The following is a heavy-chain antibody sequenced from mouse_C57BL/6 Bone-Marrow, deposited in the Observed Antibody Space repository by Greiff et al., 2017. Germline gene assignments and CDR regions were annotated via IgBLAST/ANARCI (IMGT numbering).Heavy chain of an antibody. CDR2: IYPGDGDT. CDR3: SRGDGYSYYFDY. J-gene: IGHJ2*03. Sequence: QVQLQQSGAELVKPGASVKISCKASGYAFSSYWMNWVKQRPGKGLEWIGQIYPGDGDTNYNGKFKGKATLTADKSSSTAYMQLSSLTSEDSAVYGCSRGDGYSYYFDYWGRGTRLTVSS. CDR1: GYAFSSYW. V-gene: IGHV1-80*01. D-gene: IGHD2-3*01.